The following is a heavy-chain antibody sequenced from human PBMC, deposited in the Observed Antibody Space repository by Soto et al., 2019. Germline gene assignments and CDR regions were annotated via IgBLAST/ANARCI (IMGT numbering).Heavy chain of an antibody. V-gene: IGHV3-7*05. J-gene: IGHJ4*02. Sequence: ESGGGLVQPGGSLRLSCAASGFTFSSYWMSWVRQAPGKGLEWVANIKQDGSEKYYVDSVKGRFTISRDNAKNSLYLQMNSLRAEDTAVYYCARDCGITMVRGPIDYWGQGTLVTVSS. CDR1: GFTFSSYW. CDR3: ARDCGITMVRGPIDY. CDR2: IKQDGSEK. D-gene: IGHD3-10*01.